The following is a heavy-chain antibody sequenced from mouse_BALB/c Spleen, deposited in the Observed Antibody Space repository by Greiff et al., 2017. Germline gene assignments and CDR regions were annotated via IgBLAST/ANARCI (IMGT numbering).Heavy chain of an antibody. V-gene: IGHV5-17*02. D-gene: IGHD1-1*01. J-gene: IGHJ1*01. Sequence: DVQLVESGGGLVQPGGSRKLSCAASGFTFSSFGMHWVRQAPEKGLEWVAYISSGSSTIYYADTVKGRFTISRDNPKNTLFLQMTSLRSEDTAMYYCARSVAPYWYFDVWGAGTTVTVSS. CDR3: ARSVAPYWYFDV. CDR2: ISSGSSTI. CDR1: GFTFSSFG.